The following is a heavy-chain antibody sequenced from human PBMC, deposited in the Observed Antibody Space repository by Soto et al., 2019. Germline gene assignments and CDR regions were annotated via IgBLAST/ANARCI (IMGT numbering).Heavy chain of an antibody. CDR1: GGSISSGGYY. D-gene: IGHD3-22*01. CDR3: ARGAYYLDSSGYPPLDY. J-gene: IGHJ4*02. V-gene: IGHV4-31*03. CDR2: IYYSGSA. Sequence: SETLSLTCTVSGGSISSGGYYWSWIRQHPGKGLEWIGYIYYSGSAYYNPSLKSRVTISVDTSKNQFSLRLSSVTAADTAVYYCARGAYYLDSSGYPPLDYCGQGTLVTVSS.